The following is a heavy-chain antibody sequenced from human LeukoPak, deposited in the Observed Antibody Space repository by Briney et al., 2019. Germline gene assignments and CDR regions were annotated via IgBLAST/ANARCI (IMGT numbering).Heavy chain of an antibody. J-gene: IGHJ3*02. Sequence: PSETLSLTYAVSGYSISSGYYWGWIRQPPGKGREGIGSIYHSGSTYYNPSLKSRVTISVDTSKNQFSLKLSSVTAADTAVYYCAHALLDHDAFDIWGQGTMVTVSS. CDR2: IYHSGST. D-gene: IGHD2-15*01. CDR3: AHALLDHDAFDI. CDR1: GYSISSGYY. V-gene: IGHV4-38-2*01.